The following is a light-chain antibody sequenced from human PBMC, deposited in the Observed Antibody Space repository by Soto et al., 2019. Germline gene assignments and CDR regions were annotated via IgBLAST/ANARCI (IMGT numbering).Light chain of an antibody. CDR3: SSYTRSSNVV. V-gene: IGLV2-14*01. Sequence: QSALAQPASVSGSPGQSITISCTGTSSDVGGYNYVSWYQQHPGKAPKLMIYEVTNRPSGVSNRFSGSKSGNTASLTISGLQAEDETHYYCSSYTRSSNVVFGGGTK. CDR2: EVT. CDR1: SSDVGGYNY. J-gene: IGLJ2*01.